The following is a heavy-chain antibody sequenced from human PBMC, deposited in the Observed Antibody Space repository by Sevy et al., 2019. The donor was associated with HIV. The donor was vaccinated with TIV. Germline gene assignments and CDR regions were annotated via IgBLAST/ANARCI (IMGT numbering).Heavy chain of an antibody. J-gene: IGHJ4*02. CDR1: GYSFTSYW. V-gene: IGHV5-51*01. D-gene: IGHD3-22*01. Sequence: GESLKISCKGSGYSFTSYWIGWVRQMPGKGLEWVGIIYPGDSDTRYSPSFQGQVTISADKSISTAYLQWSSLKASDTAMYYCARLGIAYYDSSGYYINRWYFDYWGQGTLVTVSS. CDR3: ARLGIAYYDSSGYYINRWYFDY. CDR2: IYPGDSDT.